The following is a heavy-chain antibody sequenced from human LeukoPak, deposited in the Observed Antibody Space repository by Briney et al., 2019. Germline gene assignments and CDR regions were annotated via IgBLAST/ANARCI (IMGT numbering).Heavy chain of an antibody. V-gene: IGHV4-34*01. Sequence: PSETLSLTCAVYGGSFSGYYWSWIRQPPGKGLEWIEEINHSGSTNYNPSLKSRVTISVDTSKNQFSLKLSSVTAADTAVYYCARYAKTKYYFDYWGQGTLVTVSS. CDR2: INHSGST. CDR1: GGSFSGYY. CDR3: ARYAKTKYYFDY. J-gene: IGHJ4*02.